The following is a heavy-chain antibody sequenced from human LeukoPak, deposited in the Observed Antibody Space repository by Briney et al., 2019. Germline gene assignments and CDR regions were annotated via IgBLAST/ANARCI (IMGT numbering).Heavy chain of an antibody. V-gene: IGHV4-39*01. CDR1: AGSVSSGTYY. Sequence: SETLSLTCTISAGSVSSGTYYWGWLRQSPGKGLERIRSSHCSGRSYYNPSLKSRAASFVDTSRDQVSMDLSYVTAADTALYYCVRHISANTGYFDSCGQGTLVTVSS. J-gene: IGHJ4*02. CDR3: VRHISANTGYFDS. CDR2: SHCSGRS.